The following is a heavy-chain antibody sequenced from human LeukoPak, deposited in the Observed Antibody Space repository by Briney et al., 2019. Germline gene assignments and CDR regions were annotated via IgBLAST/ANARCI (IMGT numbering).Heavy chain of an antibody. CDR2: ISYDGSNK. V-gene: IGHV3-30*04. CDR1: GFTFSSYA. CDR3: ARDQGGYDPVYYYGMDV. J-gene: IGHJ6*04. D-gene: IGHD5-12*01. Sequence: GGSLRLSCAASGFTFSSYAMHWVRQAPGKGLEWVAVISYDGSNKYYADSVKGRFTTSRDNSKNTLYLQMNSVRAEDTAVYYCARDQGGYDPVYYYGMDVWGKGTTVTVSS.